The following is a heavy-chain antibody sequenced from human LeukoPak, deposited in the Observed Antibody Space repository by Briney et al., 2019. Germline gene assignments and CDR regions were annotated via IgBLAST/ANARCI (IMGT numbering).Heavy chain of an antibody. Sequence: GGSLRLSCAASGFTVSSNYMSWVRQAPGKGLEWVSVIYSGGSTYYADSVKGRFTISRHNSKNTLYLQMNSLRAEDTAVYYCARDPTTLYYYDSSGYYDYWGQGTLVTVSS. D-gene: IGHD3-22*01. CDR2: IYSGGST. J-gene: IGHJ4*02. CDR1: GFTVSSNY. V-gene: IGHV3-53*04. CDR3: ARDPTTLYYYDSSGYYDY.